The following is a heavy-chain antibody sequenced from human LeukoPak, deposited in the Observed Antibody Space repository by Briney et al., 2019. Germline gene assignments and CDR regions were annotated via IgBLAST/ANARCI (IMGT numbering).Heavy chain of an antibody. V-gene: IGHV4-39*01. J-gene: IGHJ4*02. Sequence: SETLSLTCTVSGASISSSTYYWGWIRQPPGKGLEWIGSIYYSGSTYYNPSLKSRVTISVDTSKNQFSLKLSSVTAADTAVYYCARHVRRDSSSWSTVYYFDYWGQGTLVTVSS. CDR3: ARHVRRDSSSWSTVYYFDY. CDR1: GASISSSTYY. CDR2: IYYSGST. D-gene: IGHD6-13*01.